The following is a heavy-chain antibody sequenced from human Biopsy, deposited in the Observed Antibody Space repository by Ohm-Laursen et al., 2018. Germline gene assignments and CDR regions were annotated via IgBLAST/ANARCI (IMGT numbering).Heavy chain of an antibody. Sequence: ASVKVSCKASGFSFTGYYIHWVRQAPGQGLEWMGWISPYNGDTDYAQKLQGRVTMTTDTSTSTAYMDLRSLRSDDTAVYYCARDRWPHVTLLGLVVFDFWGQGTLVIVSS. CDR2: ISPYNGDT. CDR1: GFSFTGYY. V-gene: IGHV1-18*04. J-gene: IGHJ4*02. D-gene: IGHD3-3*01. CDR3: ARDRWPHVTLLGLVVFDF.